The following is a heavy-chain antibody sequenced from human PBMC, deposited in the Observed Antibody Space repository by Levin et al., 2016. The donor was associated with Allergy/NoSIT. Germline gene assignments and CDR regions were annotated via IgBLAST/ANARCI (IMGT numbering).Heavy chain of an antibody. D-gene: IGHD4-17*01. Sequence: ASVKVSCKASGYTFTSYAMQWVRQAPGQRPEWMAWINAGNGDTKYSPKFQDRVTITRDTSATIVYMEVSSLRSEDTAVYYCARGRGNDYGDYRYYYYMDVWGGGTTVTVS. J-gene: IGHJ6*03. V-gene: IGHV1-3*01. CDR1: GYTFTSYA. CDR3: ARGRGNDYGDYRYYYYMDV. CDR2: INAGNGDT.